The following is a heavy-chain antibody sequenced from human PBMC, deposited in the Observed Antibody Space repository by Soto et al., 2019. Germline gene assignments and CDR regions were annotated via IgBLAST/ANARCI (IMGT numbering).Heavy chain of an antibody. J-gene: IGHJ4*02. CDR2: INAGNGNT. CDR1: GYTFTSYA. D-gene: IGHD4-17*01. Sequence: QVQLVQSGAEVKKPGASVKVSCKASGYTFTSYAMHWVRQAPGQRLEWMGWINAGNGNTKYSQKFQGRVTITRDTSASTAYMELSSLRSEDTAVCYCARDADYGDPPDYWGQGTLVTVSS. V-gene: IGHV1-3*01. CDR3: ARDADYGDPPDY.